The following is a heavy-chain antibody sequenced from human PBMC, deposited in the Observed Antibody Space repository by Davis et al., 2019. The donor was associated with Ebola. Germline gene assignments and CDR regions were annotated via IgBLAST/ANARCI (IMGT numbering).Heavy chain of an antibody. CDR3: ARHAGRGSDAFDI. CDR1: GGSISSYY. CDR2: IYYSGST. Sequence: PSETLSLTCTVSGGSISSYYWSWIRQPPGKGLEWIGYIYYSGSTNYNPSLKSRVTISVDTSKNQFSLKLSSVTAADTAVYYCARHAGRGSDAFDIWGQGTMVTVSS. V-gene: IGHV4-59*08. J-gene: IGHJ3*02. D-gene: IGHD3-10*01.